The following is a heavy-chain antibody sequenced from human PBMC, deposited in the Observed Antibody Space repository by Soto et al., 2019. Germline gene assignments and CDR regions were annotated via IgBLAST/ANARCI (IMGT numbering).Heavy chain of an antibody. Sequence: NPSETLSLTCAVYGGSFSGYYWSWIRQPPGKGLEWIGEINHSGSTNYKPSLKSRVTISLDTSKNQFSLKLSSVTAADTAVYYCARGLEYSSGYSYYGLDVWGQGTTVTVSS. CDR2: INHSGST. CDR1: GGSFSGYY. V-gene: IGHV4-34*01. J-gene: IGHJ6*02. D-gene: IGHD6-19*01. CDR3: ARGLEYSSGYSYYGLDV.